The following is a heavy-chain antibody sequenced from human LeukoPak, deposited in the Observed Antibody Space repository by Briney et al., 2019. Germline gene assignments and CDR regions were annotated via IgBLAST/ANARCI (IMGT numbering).Heavy chain of an antibody. CDR3: AREPPGGSHIDY. J-gene: IGHJ4*02. Sequence: SETLSLTCTVSGVSISSYYWSWLRQPPGKGLEWIGYIYYSGSTNYNPSLKSRVTISVDTSKNQFSLKLSSVTAADTAVYYCAREPPGGSHIDYWGQGTLVTVSS. CDR2: IYYSGST. D-gene: IGHD1-26*01. CDR1: GVSISSYY. V-gene: IGHV4-59*01.